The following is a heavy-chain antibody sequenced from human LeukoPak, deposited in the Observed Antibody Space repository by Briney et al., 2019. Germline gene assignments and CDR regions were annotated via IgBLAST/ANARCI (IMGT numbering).Heavy chain of an antibody. V-gene: IGHV3-7*01. J-gene: IGHJ4*02. CDR2: IKEDGSEK. CDR1: GFTFSTYW. D-gene: IGHD2-15*01. Sequence: GGSLRLSCAASGFTFSTYWMSWVRQAPGKGLEWVANIKEDGSEKNYVDSVKGRCTISRDNAKNSLFLQMNSLRAEDTAVYYCAKEDCSGGSCYLGYGDYYFDYWGQGTLVTVSS. CDR3: AKEDCSGGSCYLGYGDYYFDY.